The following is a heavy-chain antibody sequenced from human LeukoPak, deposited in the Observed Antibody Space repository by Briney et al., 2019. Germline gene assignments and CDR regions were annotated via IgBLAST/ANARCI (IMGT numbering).Heavy chain of an antibody. J-gene: IGHJ6*02. D-gene: IGHD3-10*01. CDR2: FDPEDGET. Sequence: ASVKVSCKVSGYTLTELSMHWVRQAPGKGLEWMGGFDPEDGETIDAQKFQGRVTMTRDTSISTAYMELSRLRSDDTAVYYCARAGWVRGVIFDYYGMDVWGQGTTVTVSS. CDR1: GYTLTELS. V-gene: IGHV1-24*01. CDR3: ARAGWVRGVIFDYYGMDV.